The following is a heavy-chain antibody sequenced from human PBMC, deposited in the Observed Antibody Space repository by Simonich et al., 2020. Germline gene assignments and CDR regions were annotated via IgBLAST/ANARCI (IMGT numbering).Heavy chain of an antibody. CDR3: ARGLIGGSYYY. CDR1: GGSFSGYY. V-gene: IGHV4-34*01. J-gene: IGHJ4*02. CDR2: INHSGST. D-gene: IGHD1-26*01. Sequence: QVQLQQWGAGLLKPSETLSLTCAVYGGSFSGYYWSWIRQPPGKGLEWIGEINHSGSTNYKPSLKSRVTISVDTSKNQFSLKLSSGTAADTAVYYCARGLIGGSYYYWGQGTLVTVSS.